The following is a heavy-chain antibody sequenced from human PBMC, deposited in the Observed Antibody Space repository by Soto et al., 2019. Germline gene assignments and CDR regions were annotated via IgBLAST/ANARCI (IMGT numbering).Heavy chain of an antibody. CDR3: ARESSHGSSGYPTPGAFDI. J-gene: IGHJ3*02. D-gene: IGHD3-22*01. V-gene: IGHV1-18*01. CDR1: GYTFTSYG. CDR2: ISAYNGNT. Sequence: ASVKVSCKASGYTFTSYGISWVRQAPGQGLEWMGWISAYNGNTNYAQKLQGRVTMTTDTSTSTAYMELRSLRSDDTAVYYCARESSHGSSGYPTPGAFDIWGQGTMVTVSS.